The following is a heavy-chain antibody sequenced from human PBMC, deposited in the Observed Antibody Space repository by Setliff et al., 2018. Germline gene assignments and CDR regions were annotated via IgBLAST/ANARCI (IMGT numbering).Heavy chain of an antibody. J-gene: IGHJ4*02. D-gene: IGHD2-15*01. V-gene: IGHV1-3*03. Sequence: ASVKVSCKASGYTFTSYAIHWVRQAPGQRLEWMGWINAGNGNTKYSQEFQDRVTITRDTSASIALMELSSLRSEDMAVYYCARSGGSNWQTKLDYWGQGTLVTVSS. CDR3: ARSGGSNWQTKLDY. CDR2: INAGNGNT. CDR1: GYTFTSYA.